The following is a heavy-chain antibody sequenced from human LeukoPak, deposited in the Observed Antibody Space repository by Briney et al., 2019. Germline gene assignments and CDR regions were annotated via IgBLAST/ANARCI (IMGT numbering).Heavy chain of an antibody. D-gene: IGHD6-19*01. Sequence: SVKLSCKASGGTFSSYAISWVRQAPGQGLEWMGGIIPIFGTANYAQKFQGRVTITADKSTSTAYMELSSLRSEDTAVYYCAREAVRIAVAAAFSRGREYYFDYWGQGTLVTVSS. J-gene: IGHJ4*02. V-gene: IGHV1-69*06. CDR2: IIPIFGTA. CDR3: AREAVRIAVAAAFSRGREYYFDY. CDR1: GGTFSSYA.